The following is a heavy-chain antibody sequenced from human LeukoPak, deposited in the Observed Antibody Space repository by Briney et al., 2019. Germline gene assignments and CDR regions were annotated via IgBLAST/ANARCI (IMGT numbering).Heavy chain of an antibody. Sequence: SETLSLTCTVSGGSISSSSYYWGWIRQPPGKGLEWIGSIYYSGSTYYNPSLKSRVTISVDTSKNQFSLKLSSVTAADTAVYYCARRTLWGDAFDVWGQGTIVTVSS. CDR3: ARRTLWGDAFDV. V-gene: IGHV4-39*07. D-gene: IGHD7-27*01. CDR2: IYYSGST. J-gene: IGHJ3*01. CDR1: GGSISSSSYY.